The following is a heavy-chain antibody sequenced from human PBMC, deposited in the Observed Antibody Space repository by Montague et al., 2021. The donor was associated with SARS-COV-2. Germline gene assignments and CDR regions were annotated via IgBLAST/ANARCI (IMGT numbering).Heavy chain of an antibody. J-gene: IGHJ4*02. V-gene: IGHV4-4*02. CDR2: IYHSGST. D-gene: IGHD6-6*01. Sequence: SETLSLTCAVSGGSISSSNWWSWVRQPPGKGLEWIGEIYHSGSTNYNPSLKSRVTISVDKSKNQFSLKLSSVTAADTAVYYCARMALASSSSDFDYWGQGTPVTVSS. CDR1: GGSISSSNW. CDR3: ARMALASSSSDFDY.